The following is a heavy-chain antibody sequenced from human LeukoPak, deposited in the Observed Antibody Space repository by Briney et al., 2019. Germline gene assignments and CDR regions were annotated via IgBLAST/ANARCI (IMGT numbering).Heavy chain of an antibody. J-gene: IGHJ4*02. CDR3: ARDTNDFWSGYYPTAYYFDY. CDR2: IYYSGST. Sequence: SETLSLTCTVSGGSISSYYWSWIRQPPGKGLEWIGYIYYSGSTNYNPSLKSRVTISVDTSKNQFSLKLSSVTAADTAVYYCARDTNDFWSGYYPTAYYFDYWGQGTLVTVSS. CDR1: GGSISSYY. V-gene: IGHV4-59*01. D-gene: IGHD3-3*01.